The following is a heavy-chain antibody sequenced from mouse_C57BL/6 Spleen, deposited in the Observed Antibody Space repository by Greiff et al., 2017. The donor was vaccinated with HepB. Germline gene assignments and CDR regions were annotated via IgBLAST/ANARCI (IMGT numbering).Heavy chain of an antibody. V-gene: IGHV1-4*01. D-gene: IGHD1-1*01. CDR1: GYTFTSYT. CDR3: ARVLDYYGELDY. J-gene: IGHJ2*01. CDR2: INPSSGYT. Sequence: QVHVKQSGAELARPGASVKMSCKASGYTFTSYTMHWVKQRPGPGLEWIGYINPSSGYTKYNQKFKDKATLTADKSSSTAYMQLSSLTSEDSAVYYCARVLDYYGELDYWGQGTTLTVSS.